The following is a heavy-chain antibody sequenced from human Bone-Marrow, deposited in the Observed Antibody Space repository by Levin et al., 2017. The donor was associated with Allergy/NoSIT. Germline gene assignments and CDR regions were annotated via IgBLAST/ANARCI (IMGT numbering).Heavy chain of an antibody. J-gene: IGHJ4*02. V-gene: IGHV3-23*01. CDR1: GIAFNMYD. CDR2: ISGSGGNS. D-gene: IGHD6-19*01. Sequence: GGSLRLSCTASGIAFNMYDMNWIRRAPGKGLEWVSSISGSGGNSYYEDSVKGRFTISRDNSKNTVFLEMSSLRPEDTAVYYCAKDLVSARSAGGWTEKFDYWGQGVLVTVSS. CDR3: AKDLVSARSAGGWTEKFDY.